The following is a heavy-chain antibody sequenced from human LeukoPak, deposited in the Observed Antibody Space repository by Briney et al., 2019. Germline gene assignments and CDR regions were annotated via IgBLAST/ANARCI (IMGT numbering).Heavy chain of an antibody. J-gene: IGHJ4*02. D-gene: IGHD2-21*02. CDR2: IYYSGST. CDR3: ARLATSWGTATTTPGIFDY. CDR1: GGSISSSSYY. V-gene: IGHV4-39*01. Sequence: ASETLSLTCTVSGGSISSSSYYWGWIRQPPGKGLEWIGSIYYSGSTYYNPSLKSRVTISVDTSKNQFSLKLSSVTAADTAVYYCARLATSWGTATTTPGIFDYWGQGTLVTVSS.